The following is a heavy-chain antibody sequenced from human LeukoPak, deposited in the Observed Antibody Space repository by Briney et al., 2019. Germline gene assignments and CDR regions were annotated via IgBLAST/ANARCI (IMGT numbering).Heavy chain of an antibody. CDR2: ISSSGSTI. J-gene: IGHJ6*03. V-gene: IGHV3-11*04. Sequence: KAGGSLRLSCAASGFTFSDYYMSWIRQAPGKGLEWVSYISSSGSTIYYADSVKGRFAISRDNAKNSLYLQMNSLRAEDTAVYYCARGASPYYYYYMDVWGKGTTVTVSS. D-gene: IGHD4/OR15-4a*01. CDR1: GFTFSDYY. CDR3: ARGASPYYYYYMDV.